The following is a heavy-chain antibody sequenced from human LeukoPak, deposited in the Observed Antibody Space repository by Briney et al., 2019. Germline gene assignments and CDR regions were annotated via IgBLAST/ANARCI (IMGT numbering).Heavy chain of an antibody. CDR2: INPGDSDP. CDR1: GYTXNNYW. Sequence: GESLKISCQASGYTXNNYWIGWVRQXPGKGLEWMGIINPGDSDPRYSPSLQGRATISADRSISTAYLQWSSLKASDTAMYYCARHGVGSSWFGFDYWGQGTLVTVSS. D-gene: IGHD6-6*01. V-gene: IGHV5-51*01. CDR3: ARHGVGSSWFGFDY. J-gene: IGHJ4*02.